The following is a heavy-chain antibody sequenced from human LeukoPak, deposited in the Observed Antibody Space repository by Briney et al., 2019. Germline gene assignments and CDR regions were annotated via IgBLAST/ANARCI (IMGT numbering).Heavy chain of an antibody. Sequence: GGSLRLSCAASGFTFSNYAMSWVRQAPGKGLEWVAPISTGGATTYYADSAKGRFTISRDNSKNTVYLQMNSLRVEDTAVYYCAKAHDTVVVLDSWGQGTLVTVSS. D-gene: IGHD2-2*01. V-gene: IGHV3-23*01. CDR1: GFTFSNYA. J-gene: IGHJ4*02. CDR3: AKAHDTVVVLDS. CDR2: ISTGGATT.